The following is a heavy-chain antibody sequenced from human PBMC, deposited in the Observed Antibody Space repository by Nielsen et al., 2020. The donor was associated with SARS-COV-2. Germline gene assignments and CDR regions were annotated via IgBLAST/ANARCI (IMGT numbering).Heavy chain of an antibody. J-gene: IGHJ4*02. CDR2: ISGSGGST. D-gene: IGHD6-19*01. CDR1: GFTFSSYA. V-gene: IGHV3-23*01. CDR3: ARDRRYSSGPLDY. Sequence: GGSLRLSCAASGFTFSSYAMSWVRQAPGKGLEWVSAISGSGGSTYYADSVKGRFTISRDNSKNMLYLQMNSLRAEDTAVYYCARDRRYSSGPLDYWGQGTLVTVSS.